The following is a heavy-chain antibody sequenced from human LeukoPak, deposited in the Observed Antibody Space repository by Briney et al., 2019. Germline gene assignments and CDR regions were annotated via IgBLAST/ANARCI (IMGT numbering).Heavy chain of an antibody. CDR3: ARVLTIFGVVILRNYCFDY. D-gene: IGHD3-3*01. CDR2: IKQDGSEK. CDR1: GFTFSSYW. J-gene: IGHJ4*02. Sequence: GGSLRLSCAASGFTFSSYWMSWVRQAPGKGLEWVANIKQDGSEKYYVDSVKGRFTISRDNAKNSLYLQMNNLRAEDTAVYYCARVLTIFGVVILRNYCFDYWGQGTLVTVSS. V-gene: IGHV3-7*01.